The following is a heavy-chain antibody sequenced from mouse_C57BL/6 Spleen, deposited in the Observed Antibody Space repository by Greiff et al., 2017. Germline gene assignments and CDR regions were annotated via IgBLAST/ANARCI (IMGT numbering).Heavy chain of an antibody. Sequence: QLQQPGAELVKPGASVKLSCKASGYTFTSYWMHWVKQRPGRGLEWIGRIDPNSGGIKYNEKFKSKATLTVDKPSSTAYMQLISLTSEDSAVYYGARGDDYGQAYFDYWGQGTTLTVSS. J-gene: IGHJ2*01. CDR3: ARGDDYGQAYFDY. CDR1: GYTFTSYW. V-gene: IGHV1-72*01. CDR2: IDPNSGGI. D-gene: IGHD2-4*01.